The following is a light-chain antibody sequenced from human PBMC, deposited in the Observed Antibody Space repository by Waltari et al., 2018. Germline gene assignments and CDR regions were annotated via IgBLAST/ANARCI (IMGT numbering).Light chain of an antibody. V-gene: IGKV3-11*01. CDR3: QQRSNWTPHT. CDR2: DAA. Sequence: EIVLTQSPATLSLSLGETATLSCRASQSVGTYLALYQQKPGQAPRLLIFDAANTATGIPDRFRGSGSGTDFTLTISSLEPEDFAVYYCQQRSNWTPHTFGQGARLEIK. J-gene: IGKJ2*01. CDR1: QSVGTY.